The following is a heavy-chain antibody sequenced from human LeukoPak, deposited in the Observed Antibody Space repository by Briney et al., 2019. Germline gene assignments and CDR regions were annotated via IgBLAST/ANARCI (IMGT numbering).Heavy chain of an antibody. CDR1: GGSFSGYF. V-gene: IGHV4-34*01. J-gene: IGHJ4*02. CDR2: INHSGST. D-gene: IGHD5-18*01. Sequence: KPSETLSLTCAVNGGSFSGYFWSWIRQPPGKGLEWIGEINHSGSTYHNASLKSRITISVDTSKRQFSLRMNSVTAADTAVYFCARGGVILYSYGSWPTDYWGQGTLVTVSS. CDR3: ARGGVILYSYGSWPTDY.